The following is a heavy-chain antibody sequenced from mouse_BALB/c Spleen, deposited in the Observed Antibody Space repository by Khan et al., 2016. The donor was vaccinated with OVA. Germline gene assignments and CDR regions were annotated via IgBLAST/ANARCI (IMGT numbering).Heavy chain of an antibody. CDR1: GFTFTSYA. V-gene: IGHV5-9-3*01. J-gene: IGHJ4*01. CDR2: ISSGGSDT. CDR3: GRLYAMDY. Sequence: VQLVESGGGLVKPGGSLKLSCAASGFTFTSYAMSWVRQTPGKRLEWVATISSGGSDTYYPDSVKGRFTITRDNSNNTLYLQMSGVRSGETAVYYCGRLYAMDYWGQGTSVTVSS.